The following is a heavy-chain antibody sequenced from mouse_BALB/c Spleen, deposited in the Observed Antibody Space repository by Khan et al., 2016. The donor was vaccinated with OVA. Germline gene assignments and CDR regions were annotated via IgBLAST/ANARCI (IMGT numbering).Heavy chain of an antibody. CDR3: TRAGYGAFAY. Sequence: EVQLQESGTVLARPGASVRMSCKASGYIFPNYLMHWVKQRPGQGLEWIGSIFPGNNDTNYNQNFKGKAKLTAVSSASTAYMEVSSLKNEDSAVYYCTRAGYGAFAYWGQGTLVTVSA. V-gene: IGHV1-5*01. D-gene: IGHD1-1*01. CDR1: GYIFPNYL. J-gene: IGHJ3*01. CDR2: IFPGNNDT.